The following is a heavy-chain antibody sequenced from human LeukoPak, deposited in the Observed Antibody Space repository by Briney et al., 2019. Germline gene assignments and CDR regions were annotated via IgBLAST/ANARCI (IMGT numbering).Heavy chain of an antibody. V-gene: IGHV3-23*01. CDR3: AKGNLEARPYYFDY. J-gene: IGHJ4*02. CDR1: GFTFRNYA. Sequence: PGGSLRLSCAASGFTFRNYAMSWVRQAPGKGLEWVSAITDTGGSTWHADSVTGRFTISRDNSQSTLYLQMNGLRAEDTALYYCAKGNLEARPYYFDYWGQGTLVSVSS. D-gene: IGHD6-6*01. CDR2: ITDTGGST.